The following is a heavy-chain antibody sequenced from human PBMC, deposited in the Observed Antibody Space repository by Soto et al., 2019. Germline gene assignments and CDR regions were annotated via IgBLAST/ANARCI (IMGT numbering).Heavy chain of an antibody. V-gene: IGHV4-39*02. CDR3: GNIYVGELSSYYYYYMDV. D-gene: IGHD3-16*02. Sequence: QLQLQESGPGLVKSSETLSLTCTVSGGSISSRSYYWGWIRQPPGKGLEWIGTIYYSGSTFYNPSLSSRVTISVDTSKNHFSLMLSSMIAADTALYYCGNIYVGELSSYYYYYMDVWGKGTTVTVSS. CDR1: GGSISSRSYY. CDR2: IYYSGST. J-gene: IGHJ6*03.